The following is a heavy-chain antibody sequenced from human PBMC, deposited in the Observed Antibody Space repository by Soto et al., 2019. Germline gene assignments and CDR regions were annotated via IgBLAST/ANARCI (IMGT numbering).Heavy chain of an antibody. Sequence: EVQLLESGGGLVQPGGSLRLSCAASGFTFSSYAMSWVRQAPGKGLEWVSVISGSGGSTYYADSVKGRFTITKDNSQNTLYLQMNGLRAEDTAVYYCAQGVYYSSGYLHEVSDYWGQGTLVTVSS. CDR2: ISGSGGST. CDR3: AQGVYYSSGYLHEVSDY. V-gene: IGHV3-23*01. D-gene: IGHD3-22*01. CDR1: GFTFSSYA. J-gene: IGHJ4*02.